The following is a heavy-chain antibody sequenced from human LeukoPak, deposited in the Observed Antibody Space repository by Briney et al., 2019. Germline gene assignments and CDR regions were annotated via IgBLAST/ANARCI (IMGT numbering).Heavy chain of an antibody. CDR2: IYYSGST. J-gene: IGHJ4*02. V-gene: IGHV4-59*01. Sequence: SGTLSLTCTVSGGSISSYYWSWIRQPPGKGLEWIGYIYYSGSTNYNPSLKSRVTISVDTSKNQFSLKLSSVTAADTAVYYCARDGSGSSFDYWGQGTLVTVSS. CDR3: ARDGSGSSFDY. CDR1: GGSISSYY. D-gene: IGHD3-10*01.